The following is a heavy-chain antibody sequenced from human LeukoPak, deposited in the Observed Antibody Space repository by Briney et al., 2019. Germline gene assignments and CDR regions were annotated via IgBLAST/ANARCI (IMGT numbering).Heavy chain of an antibody. D-gene: IGHD3-10*01. J-gene: IGHJ6*02. CDR1: GGSISSGDYY. CDR3: ARRNYGSGLDV. CDR2: IYYTGST. Sequence: SETLSLACTVSGGSISSGDYYWAWIRQPPGSGLEWIGSIYYTGSTYYNPSFKSRVTISIDMSKNQFSLRLSSVTAADTADYYCARRNYGSGLDVWGQGTTVTVSS. V-gene: IGHV4-39*01.